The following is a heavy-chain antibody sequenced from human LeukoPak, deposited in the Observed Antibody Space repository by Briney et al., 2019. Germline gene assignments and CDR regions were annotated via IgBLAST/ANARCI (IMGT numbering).Heavy chain of an antibody. V-gene: IGHV3-74*01. J-gene: IGHJ4*02. CDR3: PNAGYNSGLAY. D-gene: IGHD6-19*01. Sequence: PGGSLRLSCTASGFTFSNYWMRWVRQVPGKGLVWVSHIKIYGSGLYYADSVKGRFTISRDNAKKTLYLQMNSLRAEDTAVYYCPNAGYNSGLAYWGQATLVAASS. CDR1: GFTFSNYW. CDR2: IKIYGSGL.